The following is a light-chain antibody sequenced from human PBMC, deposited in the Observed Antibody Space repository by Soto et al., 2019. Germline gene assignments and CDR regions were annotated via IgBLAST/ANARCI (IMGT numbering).Light chain of an antibody. CDR2: WAS. V-gene: IGKV4-1*01. CDR1: QSVLYSSNNKNY. CDR3: QQYLSPPWT. J-gene: IGKJ1*01. Sequence: DIVMTQSPDSLAVSLGERATINCKSSQSVLYSSNNKNYLAWYQQKPGQPPKLLIYWASTRESGVPDRFSGSGPGTDFTLTISSLQAEDVAVYYCQQYLSPPWTFGRGTKVEIK.